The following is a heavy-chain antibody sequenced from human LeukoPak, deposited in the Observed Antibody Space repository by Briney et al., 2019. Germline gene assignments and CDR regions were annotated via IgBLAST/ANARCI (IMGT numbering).Heavy chain of an antibody. CDR1: GFTFSSYG. V-gene: IGHV3-30*02. Sequence: GRSLRLSCAASGFTFSSYGMHWIRQAPGKGLEWVAFIRNDGSSKYYADSVKGRFSISRDNSKNTLSLQMNSLRAEDTAVYYCAREMDEQLRSRNYYYYYYMDVWGKGTTVTVSS. CDR3: AREMDEQLRSRNYYYYYYMDV. CDR2: IRNDGSSK. D-gene: IGHD6-6*01. J-gene: IGHJ6*03.